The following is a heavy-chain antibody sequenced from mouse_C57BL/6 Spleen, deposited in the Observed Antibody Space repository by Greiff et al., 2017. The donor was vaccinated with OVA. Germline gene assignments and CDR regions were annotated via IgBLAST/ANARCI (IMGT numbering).Heavy chain of an antibody. CDR3: AWGVPGYFDV. V-gene: IGHV1-22*01. Sequence: VQLQPSGPELVKPGASVKMSCKASGYTFTDYNMHWVKQSHGKSLELIGYINPNNGGTSYNQKFKGKATLTVNKSSSTAYMELRSLTSEDSAVYYCAWGVPGYFDVGGRGTTVTVSS. CDR2: INPNNGGT. J-gene: IGHJ1*03. CDR1: GYTFTDYN. D-gene: IGHD6-1*01.